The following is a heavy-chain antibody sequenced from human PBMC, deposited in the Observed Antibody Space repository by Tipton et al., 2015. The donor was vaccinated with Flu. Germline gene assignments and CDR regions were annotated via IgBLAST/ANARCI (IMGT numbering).Heavy chain of an antibody. CDR1: GGSFSGYY. J-gene: IGHJ4*02. D-gene: IGHD3-16*01. Sequence: TLSLTCAVYGGSFSGYYWSWIRQPPGKGLEWTGEIDDSGSTNYNPSLKSRVTISVDTSKNQFSLKLSSVTAADTAVYYCARGRVRGGLWGQGTLVTVSS. V-gene: IGHV4-34*01. CDR2: IDDSGST. CDR3: ARGRVRGGL.